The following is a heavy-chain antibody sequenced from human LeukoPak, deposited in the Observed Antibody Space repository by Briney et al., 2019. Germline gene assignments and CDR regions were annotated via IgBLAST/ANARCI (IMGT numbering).Heavy chain of an antibody. D-gene: IGHD2-2*02. Sequence: GGSLRLSCAASGFTVSSNYMSWVRQAPGKGLEWVSVIYSGGSTYYADSVKGRFTISRDNSKNTLYLQMNSLRAEDTAVYYCANRGYCSSTSCYTLNYWGQGTLVTVSS. CDR2: IYSGGST. V-gene: IGHV3-53*05. CDR1: GFTVSSNY. CDR3: ANRGYCSSTSCYTLNY. J-gene: IGHJ4*02.